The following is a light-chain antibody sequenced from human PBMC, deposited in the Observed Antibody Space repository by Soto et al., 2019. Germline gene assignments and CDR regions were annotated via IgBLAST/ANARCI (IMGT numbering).Light chain of an antibody. CDR3: QQYNDWPRT. V-gene: IGKV3-15*01. J-gene: IGKJ1*01. CDR1: QSVDSN. Sequence: EIVMTPSPATLSVSPGDGATLSCRASQSVDSNLAWYQQKPGQAPRVLIYGASTTAPGIPARFSGSGSGTEFTLTISSLQSEDSAVYHCQQYNDWPRTFGQGTKVDIK. CDR2: GAS.